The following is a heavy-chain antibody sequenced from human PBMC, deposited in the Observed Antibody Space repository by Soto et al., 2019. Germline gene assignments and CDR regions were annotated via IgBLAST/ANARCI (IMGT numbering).Heavy chain of an antibody. CDR3: ARDHAAAAGTFDY. CDR2: IIPIFGTA. V-gene: IGHV1-69*13. D-gene: IGHD6-13*01. J-gene: IGHJ4*02. Sequence: SVKVSCKASGGTFSSYAISWVRQAPGQGLEWMGGIIPIFGTASYAQKFQGRVTITADESTSTAYMELSSLRSEDTAVYYCARDHAAAAGTFDYWGQGTLVTVSS. CDR1: GGTFSSYA.